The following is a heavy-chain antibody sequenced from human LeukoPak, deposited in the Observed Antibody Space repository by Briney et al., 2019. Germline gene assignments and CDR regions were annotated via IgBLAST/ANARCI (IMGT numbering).Heavy chain of an antibody. CDR2: ISSSSSYI. CDR1: GLTFSSYS. V-gene: IGHV3-21*01. J-gene: IGHJ4*02. Sequence: GGSLRLSCAASGLTFSSYSMNWVRQPPGKGLEWVSSISSSSSYIYYADSVKGRFTIARDNAKNSLYLQMISLRGEDTAVYYCAGSVRLGELSTFDYWGQGTLVTVSS. D-gene: IGHD3-16*02. CDR3: AGSVRLGELSTFDY.